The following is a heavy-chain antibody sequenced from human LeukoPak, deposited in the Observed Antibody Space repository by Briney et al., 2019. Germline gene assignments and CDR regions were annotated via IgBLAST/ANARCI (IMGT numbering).Heavy chain of an antibody. CDR1: GDTLSSNSAA. V-gene: IGHV6-1*01. CDR2: TYYRSKWYN. D-gene: IGHD1-26*01. J-gene: IGHJ3*01. Sequence: SQTLTLTCAISGDTLSSNSAAWGCIRQSPSRGLEWLGRTYYRSKWYNDYALSVESRVTTNPDTSKSHFSLHLNSVTPEYPGANFCARNYVSGTAGAANTFDLWGQGTMVTVSS. CDR3: ARNYVSGTAGAANTFDL.